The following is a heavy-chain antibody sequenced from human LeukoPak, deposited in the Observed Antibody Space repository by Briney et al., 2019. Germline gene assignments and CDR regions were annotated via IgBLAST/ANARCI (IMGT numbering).Heavy chain of an antibody. CDR3: ARGPRITLVRGGQWYFYMDV. Sequence: SVKVSCKASGGTFSSYAISWVRQAPGQGLEWMGGIIPIFGTANYAQKFQGRVTITADKSTSTVYMELSSLRSDDTAVYYCARGPRITLVRGGQWYFYMDVWGKGTTVTVSS. D-gene: IGHD3-10*01. J-gene: IGHJ6*03. CDR2: IIPIFGTA. CDR1: GGTFSSYA. V-gene: IGHV1-69*06.